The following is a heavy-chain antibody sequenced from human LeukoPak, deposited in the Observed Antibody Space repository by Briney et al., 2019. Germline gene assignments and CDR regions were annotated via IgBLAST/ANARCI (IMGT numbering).Heavy chain of an antibody. J-gene: IGHJ4*02. Sequence: SETLSLTCTVSGGSISSYSWNWIRQTPGKELEWIGHIYYSGSTYYNPSLQSRVTMSVDTSKNQFSLKLRYVTAADTAVYYCARAGWLQFDYFDYWGQGTLVSVSS. CDR2: IYYSGST. V-gene: IGHV4-59*01. D-gene: IGHD5-24*01. CDR1: GGSISSYS. CDR3: ARAGWLQFDYFDY.